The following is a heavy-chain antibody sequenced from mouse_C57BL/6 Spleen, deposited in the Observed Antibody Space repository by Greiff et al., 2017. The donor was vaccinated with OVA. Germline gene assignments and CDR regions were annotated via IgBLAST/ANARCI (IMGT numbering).Heavy chain of an antibody. CDR2: IDPDTGGT. J-gene: IGHJ3*01. CDR1: GYTFTDYE. V-gene: IGHV1-15*01. CDR3: TRNYYYYDSGFGY. Sequence: VQLQQSGAELVRPGASVTLSCKASGYTFTDYEMHWVKQTPVHGLEWIGAIDPDTGGTAYNQKFKGKAILTADKSSSTAYMELRSLTSEDSAVYYFTRNYYYYDSGFGYWGEVTLVTVSA. D-gene: IGHD2-4*01.